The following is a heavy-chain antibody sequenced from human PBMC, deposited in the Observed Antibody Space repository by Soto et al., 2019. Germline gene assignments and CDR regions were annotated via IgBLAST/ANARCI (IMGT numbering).Heavy chain of an antibody. CDR3: ARDLRNYGSVSSA. Sequence: GGSLRLSCAASGFTFSSSSMKGVRQVPGKGLEWVSYISSGSSTIYYADSVKGRFTISRDNAKNSRYLQMNSLRDEDTAVYYCARDLRNYGSVSSAWGQGTLVPVSS. D-gene: IGHD3-10*01. V-gene: IGHV3-48*02. CDR2: ISSGSSTI. CDR1: GFTFSSSS. J-gene: IGHJ5*02.